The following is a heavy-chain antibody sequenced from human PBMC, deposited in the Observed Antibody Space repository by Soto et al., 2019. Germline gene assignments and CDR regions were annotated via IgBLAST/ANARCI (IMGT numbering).Heavy chain of an antibody. Sequence: QVQLVESGGGVVQPGRSLRLSCAASGFTFSSYGMHWVRQAPGKGLEWVAVISYDGSNKYYADSVKGRFTISRDNSKNTLYLQMNRLRAEDTAVYYCAKAPQVAWYYYGRDVWGQGTTVTVSS. CDR3: AKAPQVAWYYYGRDV. CDR1: GFTFSSYG. V-gene: IGHV3-30*18. CDR2: ISYDGSNK. D-gene: IGHD5-12*01. J-gene: IGHJ6*02.